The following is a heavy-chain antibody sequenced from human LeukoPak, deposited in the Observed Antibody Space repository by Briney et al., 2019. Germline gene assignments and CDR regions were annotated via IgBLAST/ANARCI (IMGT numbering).Heavy chain of an antibody. CDR1: GFTFSSYG. J-gene: IGHJ6*03. CDR3: AKDPTRYYYYMDV. Sequence: GGSLRLSCAASGFTFSSYGMHWVRQAPGKGLEWVAVISYDGSNKYYADSVKGRFTISRDNSKNTLYLQMNSLRAEDTAVYYCAKDPTRYYYYMDVWGKGTTVTVSS. CDR2: ISYDGSNK. V-gene: IGHV3-30*18. D-gene: IGHD4-11*01.